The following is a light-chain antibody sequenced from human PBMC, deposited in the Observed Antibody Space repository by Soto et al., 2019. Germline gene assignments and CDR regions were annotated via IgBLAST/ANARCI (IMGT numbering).Light chain of an antibody. CDR3: QQYNSYSQA. CDR2: DAS. Sequence: DIQMTQSPSTLSASVGGRVTITCRASQSISSWLAWYQQKPGKAPKLLIYDASSLESGVPSRFSGSGSGTEFTLPISSLQPDDFATYYCQQYNSYSQAFGQGTKVEIK. J-gene: IGKJ1*01. CDR1: QSISSW. V-gene: IGKV1-5*01.